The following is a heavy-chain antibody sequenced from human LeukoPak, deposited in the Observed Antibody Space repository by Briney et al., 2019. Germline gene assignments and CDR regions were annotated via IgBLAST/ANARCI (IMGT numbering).Heavy chain of an antibody. Sequence: PGGSPRLSCAASGFTFSSYAMSWVRQAPGKGLEWVSAISGSGGSTYYADSVKGRFTISRDNSKNTLYLQMNSLRAEDTAVYYCAKERYGIAAAGPILNWFDPWGQGTLVTVSS. V-gene: IGHV3-23*01. CDR1: GFTFSSYA. J-gene: IGHJ5*02. CDR3: AKERYGIAAAGPILNWFDP. CDR2: ISGSGGST. D-gene: IGHD6-13*01.